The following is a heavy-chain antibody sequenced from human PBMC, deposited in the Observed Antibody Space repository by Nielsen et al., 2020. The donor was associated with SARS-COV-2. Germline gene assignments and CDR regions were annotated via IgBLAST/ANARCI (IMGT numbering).Heavy chain of an antibody. J-gene: IGHJ4*02. CDR3: ARDPTLYYDSSGYYIGYFDY. D-gene: IGHD3-22*01. Sequence: GGSLRLSCAASGFTFSSYSMNWVRQAPGKGLEWVSSISSSSSYIYYADSVKGRFTISRDNAKNSLYLQMNSLRAEDTALYYCARDPTLYYDSSGYYIGYFDYWGQGTLVTVS. CDR1: GFTFSSYS. V-gene: IGHV3-21*04. CDR2: ISSSSSYI.